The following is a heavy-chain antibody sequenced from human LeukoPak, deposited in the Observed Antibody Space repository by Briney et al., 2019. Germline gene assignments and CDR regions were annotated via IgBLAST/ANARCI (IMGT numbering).Heavy chain of an antibody. V-gene: IGHV4-59*01. CDR2: IYSGGST. CDR3: ARDVYCGGDCSYFDS. D-gene: IGHD2-21*02. J-gene: IGHJ4*02. CDR1: GGSLRSYY. Sequence: SETLSLTCTVPGGSLRSYYWSWTRQPPGKGLEWIGYIYSGGSTNYNPSLKSRVTLSLDTSRNQFSLKLTSVTAADTAVYYCARDVYCGGDCSYFDSWGQGTLVTVSS.